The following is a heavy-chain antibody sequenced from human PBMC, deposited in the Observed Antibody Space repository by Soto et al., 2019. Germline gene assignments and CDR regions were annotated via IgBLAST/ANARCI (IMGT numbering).Heavy chain of an antibody. CDR2: IYPGDSDT. CDR1: GYSFTSYW. J-gene: IGHJ6*02. V-gene: IGHV5-51*01. D-gene: IGHD6-13*01. Sequence: GESLKISCKGSGYSFTSYWIGWVRQMPGKGLEWMGIIYPGDSDTRYSPSFQGQVTISADKSISTAYLQWSSLKASDTAMYYCTRTSAAGKNYSGMAAWGQGTTVTVS. CDR3: TRTSAAGKNYSGMAA.